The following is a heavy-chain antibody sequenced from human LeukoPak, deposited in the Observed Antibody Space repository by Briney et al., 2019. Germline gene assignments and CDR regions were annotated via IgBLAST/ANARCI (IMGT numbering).Heavy chain of an antibody. CDR3: ARGPQNYDFWRGIGFDP. V-gene: IGHV4-34*01. J-gene: IGHJ5*02. CDR2: INHSGST. CDR1: GGSFSGYY. D-gene: IGHD3-3*01. Sequence: PSETLSLTCAVYGGSFSGYYWSWIRQPPGKGLEWIGEINHSGSTNYNPSLKSRVTISVDTSKNQFSLKLSSVTAADTAVYYCARGPQNYDFWRGIGFDPWGQGTLVTVSS.